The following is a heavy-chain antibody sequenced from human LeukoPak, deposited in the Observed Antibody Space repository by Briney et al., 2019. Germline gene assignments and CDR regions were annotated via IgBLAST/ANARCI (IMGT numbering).Heavy chain of an antibody. J-gene: IGHJ4*02. CDR1: GGSISSGDYY. Sequence: PSQTLSLTCTVSGGSISSGDYYWRWLRRPPGTGLEWIGYIYYSGSTYYNPSLKSRVTISVDTSKNQFSLKLSSVTAADTAVYYCARDPLHYDILTGFSSRGVDYWGQGTLVTVSS. CDR2: IYYSGST. CDR3: ARDPLHYDILTGFSSRGVDY. V-gene: IGHV4-30-4*01. D-gene: IGHD3-9*01.